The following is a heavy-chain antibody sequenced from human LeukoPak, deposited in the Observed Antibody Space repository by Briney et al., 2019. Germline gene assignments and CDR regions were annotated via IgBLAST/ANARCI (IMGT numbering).Heavy chain of an antibody. J-gene: IGHJ6*02. D-gene: IGHD3-10*01. CDR3: AREHLMVRGRWSYYYYGMDV. CDR1: EFTFSSYA. Sequence: GGSLRLSCAASEFTFSSYAMHGVRQAPGKGLEWVAVISYDGSNKYYADSVKGRFTISRDNSKNTLYLQMNSLRAEDTAVYYCAREHLMVRGRWSYYYYGMDVWGRGTTVTVSS. CDR2: ISYDGSNK. V-gene: IGHV3-30-3*01.